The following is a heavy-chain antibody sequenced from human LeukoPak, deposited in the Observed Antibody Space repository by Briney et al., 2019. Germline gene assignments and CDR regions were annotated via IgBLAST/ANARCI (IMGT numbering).Heavy chain of an antibody. CDR3: ARGTQSNYASFAY. J-gene: IGHJ4*02. Sequence: SETLSLTCSVSGYSISSGYYWGWIRQPPGKGLEWIGSIYHSGSTYYNPSLKSRVTISVDTSKNQFSLKLSSVTAADTALYYCARGTQSNYASFAYWGQGTLGTVSS. D-gene: IGHD4-11*01. CDR1: GYSISSGYY. V-gene: IGHV4-38-2*02. CDR2: IYHSGST.